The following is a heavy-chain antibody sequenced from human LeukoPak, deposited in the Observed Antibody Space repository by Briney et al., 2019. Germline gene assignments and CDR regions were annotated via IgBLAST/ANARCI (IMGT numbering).Heavy chain of an antibody. D-gene: IGHD4-17*01. CDR2: TRNKANSYTT. CDR3: ARGTDYDWRSFNS. V-gene: IGHV3-72*01. Sequence: GGSLRLSCAASGFTFSSYSMNWVRQAPGKGLEWVARTRNKANSYTTEYAASVRGRFTISRDDSKNSVYLQMNSLRSEDTAVYYCARGTDYDWRSFNSWGQGTLVTVSS. CDR1: GFTFSSYS. J-gene: IGHJ4*02.